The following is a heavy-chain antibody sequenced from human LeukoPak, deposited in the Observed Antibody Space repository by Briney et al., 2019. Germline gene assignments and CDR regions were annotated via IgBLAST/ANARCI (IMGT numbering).Heavy chain of an antibody. V-gene: IGHV5-51*01. CDR3: ARPGYGSGSPPDY. Sequence: GQSLQISCEGSGYSFTSYWIGWARPMPGKGLAWMGIIYPGDSDTRYSPSFQGQVTISADKSISTAYLQWSSLKASDTAMYYCARPGYGSGSPPDYWGQGTLVTVSS. D-gene: IGHD3-10*01. J-gene: IGHJ4*02. CDR1: GYSFTSYW. CDR2: IYPGDSDT.